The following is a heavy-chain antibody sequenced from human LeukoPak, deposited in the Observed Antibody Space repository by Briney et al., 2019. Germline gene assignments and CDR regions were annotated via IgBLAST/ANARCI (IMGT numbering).Heavy chain of an antibody. V-gene: IGHV3-48*03. Sequence: GGSLRLSCAASGFTFSLYAMHWVRQAPGKGLEWVSYISSSGSTIYYADSVKGRFTISRDNAKNSLYLQMNSLRAEDTAVYYCARVEILTGYSPDYWGQGTLVTVSS. CDR2: ISSSGSTI. CDR3: ARVEILTGYSPDY. CDR1: GFTFSLYA. D-gene: IGHD3-9*01. J-gene: IGHJ4*02.